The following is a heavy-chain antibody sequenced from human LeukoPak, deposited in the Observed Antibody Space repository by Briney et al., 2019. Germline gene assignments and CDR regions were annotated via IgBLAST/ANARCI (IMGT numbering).Heavy chain of an antibody. CDR2: INWNGGST. V-gene: IGHV3-20*04. J-gene: IGHJ6*03. CDR3: ARAGNTTAHSGYYYKDV. CDR1: GITFDDYG. D-gene: IGHD4-17*01. Sequence: GSLRLSCAASGITFDDYGMSWVRQAPGKGLEWVSGINWNGGSTGYADSVKGRFTISRDNAKNSLYLQMNSLRAEDTAFYYCARAGNTTAHSGYYYKDVWGKGTTVTVSS.